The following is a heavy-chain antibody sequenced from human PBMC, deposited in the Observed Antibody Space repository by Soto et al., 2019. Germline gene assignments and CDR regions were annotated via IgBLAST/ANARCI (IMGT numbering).Heavy chain of an antibody. J-gene: IGHJ4*02. Sequence: SETLSLTCTVSGGSVSSGSYYWSWIRQPPRKGLEWIGYIYYSGSTNYNPSLKSRVTISVDTSKNQFSLKLSSVTAADTAVYYCAREIHPPQWELLGGLDYWGQGTLVTVSS. CDR1: GGSVSSGSYY. CDR2: IYYSGST. V-gene: IGHV4-61*01. CDR3: AREIHPPQWELLGGLDY. D-gene: IGHD1-26*01.